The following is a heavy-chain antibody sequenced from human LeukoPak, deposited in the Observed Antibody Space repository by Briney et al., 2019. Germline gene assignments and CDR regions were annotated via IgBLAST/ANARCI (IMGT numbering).Heavy chain of an antibody. J-gene: IGHJ4*02. CDR3: VRDQYYYDSSGSPYYFDY. Sequence: GGSLRLSCAASGFTFSSYSMNWVRQAPGKGLEWVSSISSSSSYIYYADSVKGRFTNSRDNAKNSLYLQMNSLRAEDTAVYYCVRDQYYYDSSGSPYYFDYWGQGTLVTVSS. V-gene: IGHV3-21*01. CDR1: GFTFSSYS. D-gene: IGHD3-22*01. CDR2: ISSSSSYI.